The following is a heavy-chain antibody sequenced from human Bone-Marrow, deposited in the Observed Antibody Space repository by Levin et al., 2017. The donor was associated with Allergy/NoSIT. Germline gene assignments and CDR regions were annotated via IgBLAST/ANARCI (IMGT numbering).Heavy chain of an antibody. D-gene: IGHD6-19*01. Sequence: ETLSLTCAASGFTFSSYAMSWVRQAPGKGLEWVSAISGSGGSTYYADSVKGRFTISRDNSKNTLYLQMNSLRAEDTAVYYCAKDPPRVAGKVDYWGQGTLVTVSS. J-gene: IGHJ4*02. CDR1: GFTFSSYA. V-gene: IGHV3-23*01. CDR3: AKDPPRVAGKVDY. CDR2: ISGSGGST.